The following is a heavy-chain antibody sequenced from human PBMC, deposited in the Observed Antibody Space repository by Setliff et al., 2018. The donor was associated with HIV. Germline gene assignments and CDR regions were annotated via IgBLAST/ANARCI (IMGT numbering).Heavy chain of an antibody. J-gene: IGHJ5*02. Sequence: SETLSLTCTLYGGSLTNFWWTWIRQSPGKGLEWIGEIVDSGSTTYNPSLKSRVTISLDTSKNQFALKLNSVTAADTAVYYCAREGYYGSRGWFAPWGQGTLVTVSS. CDR2: IVDSGST. D-gene: IGHD3-10*01. CDR3: AREGYYGSRGWFAP. V-gene: IGHV4-59*12. CDR1: GGSLTNFW.